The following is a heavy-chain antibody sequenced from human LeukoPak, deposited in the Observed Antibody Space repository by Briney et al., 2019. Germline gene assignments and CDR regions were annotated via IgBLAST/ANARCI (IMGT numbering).Heavy chain of an antibody. CDR3: ARNRVDTGMVQRGYYFDY. Sequence: SQTLSLTCTVSGGSISSGGYYWSWIRQHPGKGLEWIGYIYYSGSTYYNPSLKSRVTISVDTSKNQFSLKLSSVTAADTAVYYCARNRVDTGMVQRGYYFDYWGQGTLVTVSS. V-gene: IGHV4-31*03. J-gene: IGHJ4*02. CDR2: IYYSGST. D-gene: IGHD5-18*01. CDR1: GGSISSGGYY.